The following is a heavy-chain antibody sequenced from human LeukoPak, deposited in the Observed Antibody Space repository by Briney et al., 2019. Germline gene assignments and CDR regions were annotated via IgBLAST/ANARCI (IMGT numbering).Heavy chain of an antibody. J-gene: IGHJ4*02. Sequence: GSLRLSCAASGFTFSSYAMSWVRQAPGKGLEWVSTISDTGVSTYYAVSVKGRFTISRDNSKNTLYLQMNSLRAEDTALYYCAKDIGAAIEFFDYWGQGTLVTVSS. D-gene: IGHD2-2*02. CDR2: ISDTGVST. CDR3: AKDIGAAIEFFDY. CDR1: GFTFSSYA. V-gene: IGHV3-23*01.